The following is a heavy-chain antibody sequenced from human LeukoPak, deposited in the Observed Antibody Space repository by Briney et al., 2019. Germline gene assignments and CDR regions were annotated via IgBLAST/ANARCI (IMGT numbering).Heavy chain of an antibody. CDR1: GFTFSSYG. D-gene: IGHD3-10*01. Sequence: PGRSLRLSCAASGFTFSSYGMHWVRQAPGKGLEWVAVISYDGSNKYYADSVKGRFTISRDNSKNTLYLQMNSLRAEDTAVYYCARDRVGYGVRGVIITDRYYYYGMDVWGQGTTVTVSS. CDR2: ISYDGSNK. J-gene: IGHJ6*02. CDR3: ARDRVGYGVRGVIITDRYYYYGMDV. V-gene: IGHV3-30*03.